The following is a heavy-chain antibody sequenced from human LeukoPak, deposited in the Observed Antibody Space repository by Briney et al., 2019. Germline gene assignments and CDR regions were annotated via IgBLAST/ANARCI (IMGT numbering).Heavy chain of an antibody. CDR1: GITFSTYG. CDR2: ISASGDGT. D-gene: IGHD2/OR15-2a*01. Sequence: GGSLRLSCAPSGITFSTYGMTWFRQAPGRGLEWVSSISASGDGTFYADSVRGRFTISRDNAKNSLDLQMTSLRAEDTAIYYCGSLHNRPLWGQGTLVTVSS. CDR3: GSLHNRPL. V-gene: IGHV3-23*01. J-gene: IGHJ1*01.